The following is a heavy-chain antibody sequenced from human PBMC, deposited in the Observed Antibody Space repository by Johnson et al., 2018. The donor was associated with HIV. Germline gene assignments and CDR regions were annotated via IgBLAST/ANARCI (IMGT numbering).Heavy chain of an antibody. CDR2: ISYDESNK. J-gene: IGHJ3*02. Sequence: QVQLVESGGGVAQPGRSLRLSCAASGFTFSSYGMHWVRQAPGKGLEWVAVISYDESNKYYADSVKGRFTISRDNSKNTLYLQMSSLGAEDTAVYYCAKDQRGWFIAGAFDIWGQGTMVTVSS. CDR3: AKDQRGWFIAGAFDI. CDR1: GFTFSSYG. D-gene: IGHD6-19*01. V-gene: IGHV3-30*18.